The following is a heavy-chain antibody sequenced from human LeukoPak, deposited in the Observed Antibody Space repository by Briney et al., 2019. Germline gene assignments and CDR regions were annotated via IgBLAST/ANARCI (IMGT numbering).Heavy chain of an antibody. CDR1: GGFISSYY. Sequence: PSETLSLTCTVSGGFISSYYWSWIRQPPGKGLEWIGYIYYSGSTNYNPSLKSRVTISVDTSKNQFSLKLSSVTAADMAVYYCASGYCSGGSCYERYFDYWGQGTLVTVSS. D-gene: IGHD2-15*01. CDR2: IYYSGST. V-gene: IGHV4-59*01. CDR3: ASGYCSGGSCYERYFDY. J-gene: IGHJ4*02.